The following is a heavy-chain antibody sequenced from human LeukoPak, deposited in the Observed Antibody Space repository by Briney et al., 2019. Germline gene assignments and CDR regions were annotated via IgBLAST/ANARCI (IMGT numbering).Heavy chain of an antibody. V-gene: IGHV4-61*02. CDR1: GGSISSGSYY. CDR3: ARECYSNYGYYMDV. Sequence: SETLSLTCTVSGGSISSGSYYWSWIRQPAGKGLEWIGGIYTSGSTNYNPSLKSRVTISVDTSKNQFSLKLSSVTAADTAVYYCARECYSNYGYYMDVWGKGTTVTVSS. D-gene: IGHD4-11*01. CDR2: IYTSGST. J-gene: IGHJ6*03.